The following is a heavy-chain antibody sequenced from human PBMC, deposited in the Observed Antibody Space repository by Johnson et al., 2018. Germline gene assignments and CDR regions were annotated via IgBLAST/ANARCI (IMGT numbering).Heavy chain of an antibody. V-gene: IGHV3-49*03. CDR2: IRSKAYGGTT. J-gene: IGHJ1*01. Sequence: VQLVQSGGGLVQPGRSLRLSCTASGFTFGDYAMSWFRQAPGKGLEWVGFIRSKAYGGTTEYAASVKGRFTISRDDSKSIAYLQMNSRKTEDTAVYYCARARMPYGDYLEYFQHWGQGTLVTVSS. CDR1: GFTFGDYA. D-gene: IGHD4-17*01. CDR3: ARARMPYGDYLEYFQH.